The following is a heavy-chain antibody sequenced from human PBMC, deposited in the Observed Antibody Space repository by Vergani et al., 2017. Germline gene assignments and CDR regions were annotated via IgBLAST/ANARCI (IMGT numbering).Heavy chain of an antibody. D-gene: IGHD6-13*01. V-gene: IGHV4-4*02. CDR2: IYHSGST. CDR1: GGSISSSNW. Sequence: QVQLQESGPGLVKPSGTLSLTCAVSGGSISSSNWWSWVRQPPGKGLEWIGEIYHSGSTNYNPSLKSRVTISVDKSKNLDSLKLSSVTAADTAVYYGAGDKGRGIAAAGPAAGFDPWGQGTLVTVSS. CDR3: AGDKGRGIAAAGPAAGFDP. J-gene: IGHJ5*02.